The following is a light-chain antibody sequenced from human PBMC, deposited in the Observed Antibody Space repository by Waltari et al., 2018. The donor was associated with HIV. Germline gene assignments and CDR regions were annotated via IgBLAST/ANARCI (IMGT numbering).Light chain of an antibody. Sequence: SYVLTQPPSVSVAPGRTARITCGGDNLGRQSVHWYQQKPGQAPILVISYDADRPSGIPERFSGSNYGNTATLTINWVEDGDEADYYCQVWDSDANPVVFGGGTKLTVL. CDR3: QVWDSDANPVV. J-gene: IGLJ2*01. CDR1: NLGRQS. CDR2: YDA. V-gene: IGLV3-21*04.